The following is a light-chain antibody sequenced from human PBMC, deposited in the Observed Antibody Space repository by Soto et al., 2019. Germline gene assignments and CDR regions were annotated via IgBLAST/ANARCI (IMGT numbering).Light chain of an antibody. V-gene: IGLV2-14*03. CDR3: SSFTRTNTYV. Sequence: QSVLTQPASVSGSPGQSITISCTGTSSDVGGYNYVSWYQQHPGKAPKLMIYDVTNRPSGVSDRFSGSKSGNTASLAISGLQAEDEGDYYCSSFTRTNTYVFGSGTKLTVL. J-gene: IGLJ1*01. CDR1: SSDVGGYNY. CDR2: DVT.